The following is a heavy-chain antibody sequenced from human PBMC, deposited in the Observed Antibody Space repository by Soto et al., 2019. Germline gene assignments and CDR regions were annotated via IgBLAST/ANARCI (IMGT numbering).Heavy chain of an antibody. CDR1: GFTFSNYW. CDR2: IKTDGTIT. J-gene: IGHJ4*02. V-gene: IGHV3-74*01. CDR3: ARTAVTPYYFDY. D-gene: IGHD5-18*01. Sequence: GGSLRLSCAASGFTFSNYWMNWVRQAPGKGLVWVSRIKTDGTITTYADSVKGRFTISRDNSKNTLYLQMNSLRAEDTAVYYCARTAVTPYYFDYWGQGTLVTVSS.